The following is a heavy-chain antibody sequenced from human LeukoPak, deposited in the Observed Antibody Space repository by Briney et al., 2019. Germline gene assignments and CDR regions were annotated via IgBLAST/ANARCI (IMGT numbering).Heavy chain of an antibody. V-gene: IGHV3-23*01. D-gene: IGHD1-26*01. CDR3: AKDRTLVGAPNGY. CDR2: ISGSGGRT. CDR1: GFIFSSHA. Sequence: GGSLRLSCEASGFIFSSHAMTWVRQAPGKGLEWVSAISGSGGRTDYADSVKGRFTISRDNSKSTLYLQMNSLRAEDTAIYYCAKDRTLVGAPNGYWGQGTLVTVSS. J-gene: IGHJ4*02.